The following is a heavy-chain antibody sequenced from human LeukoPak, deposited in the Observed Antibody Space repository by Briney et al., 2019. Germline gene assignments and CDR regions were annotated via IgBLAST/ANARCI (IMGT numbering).Heavy chain of an antibody. Sequence: QPGGSLRLSCAASGFTFSSYEMNWVRQAPGKGLEWVSYISSSGSTIYYADSVKGRFTISRDNAKNSLYLQMHSLRAEDTAVYYCARSGYFSPSDYWGQGTLVTVSS. V-gene: IGHV3-48*03. D-gene: IGHD3-3*01. CDR3: ARSGYFSPSDY. CDR2: ISSSGSTI. CDR1: GFTFSSYE. J-gene: IGHJ4*02.